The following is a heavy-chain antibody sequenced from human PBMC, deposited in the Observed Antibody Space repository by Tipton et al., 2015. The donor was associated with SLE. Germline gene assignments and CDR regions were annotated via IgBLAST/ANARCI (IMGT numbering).Heavy chain of an antibody. Sequence: TLSLTCTVSGGSISSYYWGWIRQPPGKGLEWIGYIYYSGGTNYNPSLKSRVTISVDTSKNQFSLKLSSVTAAETAVYYCARALPGGYCSGGSCYSDPYPLDYWGQGTLVTVSS. CDR2: IYYSGGT. CDR3: ARALPGGYCSGGSCYSDPYPLDY. D-gene: IGHD2-15*01. V-gene: IGHV4-59*01. J-gene: IGHJ4*02. CDR1: GGSISSYY.